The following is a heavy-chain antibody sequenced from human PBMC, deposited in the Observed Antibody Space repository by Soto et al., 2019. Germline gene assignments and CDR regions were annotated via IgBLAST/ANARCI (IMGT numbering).Heavy chain of an antibody. V-gene: IGHV1-69*06. CDR2: IIPIFGTP. CDR3: AGRCDGTNCLAHFDY. Sequence: SVKVSCKASGGTFNNYVINWVRQAPGQGLEWMAGIIPIFGTPNYAQKFQGRVTITADKSTSTAYMELNSLRSEDTAVYYCAGRCDGTNCLAHFDYWGQGTLVTVYS. D-gene: IGHD2-2*01. CDR1: GGTFNNYV. J-gene: IGHJ4*02.